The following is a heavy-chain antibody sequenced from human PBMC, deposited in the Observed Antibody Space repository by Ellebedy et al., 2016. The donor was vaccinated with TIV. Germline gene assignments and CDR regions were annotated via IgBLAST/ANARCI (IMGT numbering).Heavy chain of an antibody. Sequence: GESLKISXHVSGYSFANYYISWVRQVPGRGLEWMGVIDPDDSETKYSPSFQGRVTISVDKSSRSTYLQWNSLKASDTALYYCARQGYGSGSYIDFWGQGTLVTVSS. D-gene: IGHD3-10*01. V-gene: IGHV5-51*01. J-gene: IGHJ4*02. CDR3: ARQGYGSGSYIDF. CDR2: IDPDDSET. CDR1: GYSFANYY.